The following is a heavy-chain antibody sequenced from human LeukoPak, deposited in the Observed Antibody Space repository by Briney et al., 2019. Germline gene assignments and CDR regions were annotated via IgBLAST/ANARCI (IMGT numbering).Heavy chain of an antibody. CDR2: ISGSGGST. CDR1: GFTFSSYA. CDR3: AKSATLGDRGWPPNYFDY. J-gene: IGHJ4*02. V-gene: IGHV3-23*01. Sequence: GGSLRLSCAASGFTFSSYAMSWVRQAPGKGLEWVSAISGSGGSTYYADSVKGRFTISRDNSKNTLYLQMNSLRAEDTAVYYCAKSATLGDRGWPPNYFDYWGQGTLVTVSS. D-gene: IGHD6-19*01.